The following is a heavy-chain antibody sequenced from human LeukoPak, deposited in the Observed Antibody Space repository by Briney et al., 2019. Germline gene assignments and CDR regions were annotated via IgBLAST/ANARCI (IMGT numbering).Heavy chain of an antibody. J-gene: IGHJ4*02. Sequence: ASVKVSCKASGYSFCAYYMYWVRQAPGQGLEWMGWIRPNSGGTNYTQKFQGRVTMTRDTSINTAYMELSRLTSDDTAVYYCARGTTGTTLDDYWGQGTLVTVSS. CDR2: IRPNSGGT. CDR3: ARGTTGTTLDDY. CDR1: GYSFCAYY. D-gene: IGHD1-1*01. V-gene: IGHV1-2*02.